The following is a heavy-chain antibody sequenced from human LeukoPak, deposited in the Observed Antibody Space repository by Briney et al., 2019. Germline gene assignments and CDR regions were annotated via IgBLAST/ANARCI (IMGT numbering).Heavy chain of an antibody. V-gene: IGHV3-7*01. CDR1: GFTFSSYW. J-gene: IGHJ3*02. CDR2: IKKDGSER. Sequence: GGSLRLSCAASGFTFSSYWMNWVRQAPGKGLEWVANIKKDGSERYYVDSVEGRFTISRDNTKKSLYLQMNTLRAEDTAVYYCARDLAGPPQEAFDIWGQGTMVTVSS. CDR3: ARDLAGPPQEAFDI.